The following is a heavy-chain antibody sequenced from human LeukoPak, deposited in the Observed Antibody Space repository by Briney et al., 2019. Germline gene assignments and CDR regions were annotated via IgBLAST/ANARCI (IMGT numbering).Heavy chain of an antibody. CDR2: IYYSGST. Sequence: PSETLSLTCAVSGGSISSYYWSWIRQPPGKGLEWIGYIYYSGSTKYNPSLKSRVTISVDTSKNQFSLKLSSVTAADTAVYYCARVPSIYYYGMDVWGQGTTVTVSS. CDR1: GGSISSYY. D-gene: IGHD2-21*01. CDR3: ARVPSIYYYGMDV. V-gene: IGHV4-59*08. J-gene: IGHJ6*02.